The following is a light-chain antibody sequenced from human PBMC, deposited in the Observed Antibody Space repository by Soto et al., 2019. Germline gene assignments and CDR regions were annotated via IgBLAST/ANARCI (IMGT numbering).Light chain of an antibody. CDR3: MQALQTLLT. CDR2: LGS. J-gene: IGKJ4*01. V-gene: IGKV2-28*01. CDR1: QSLLHSNGYNY. Sequence: DIVMTQSPLSLPVTPGEPASISCRSSQSLLHSNGYNYLDWYLQKPGQSPQLLIYLGSNRASGVPDRFSGRVSGTDFTLKISRVEAEDVGVYYCMQALQTLLTFGGGTKVEIK.